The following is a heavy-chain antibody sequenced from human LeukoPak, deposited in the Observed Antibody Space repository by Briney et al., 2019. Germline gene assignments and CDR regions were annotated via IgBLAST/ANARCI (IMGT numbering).Heavy chain of an antibody. D-gene: IGHD1-26*01. V-gene: IGHV3-13*01. CDR3: ARQMTPHGNFDY. J-gene: IGHJ4*02. CDR2: IGTAGDT. Sequence: GGSLRLSCAASGFTLSNFAMHWVRQATGKGLEWVSAIGTAGDTSYPGSVKGRFTISRENAKNSLYLQMNNLRAEDTAVYYCARQMTPHGNFDYWGQGTLVTVSS. CDR1: GFTLSNFA.